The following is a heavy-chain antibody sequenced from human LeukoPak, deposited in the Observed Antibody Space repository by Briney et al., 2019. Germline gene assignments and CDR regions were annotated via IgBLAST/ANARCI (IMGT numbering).Heavy chain of an antibody. CDR3: AISRGAAGILVY. CDR1: GFTVSSNY. J-gene: IGHJ4*02. Sequence: GGSLRLSCAASGFTVSSNYMSWVRQAPGKGLEWVSAISGSGGSTYYADSVKGRFTIPRDNSKNTLYLQMNSLRAEDTAVYYCAISRGAAGILVYWGQGTLVTVSS. D-gene: IGHD6-13*01. CDR2: ISGSGGST. V-gene: IGHV3-23*01.